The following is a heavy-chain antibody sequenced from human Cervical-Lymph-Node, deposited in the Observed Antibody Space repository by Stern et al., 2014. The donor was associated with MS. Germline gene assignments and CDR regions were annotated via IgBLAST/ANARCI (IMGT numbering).Heavy chain of an antibody. Sequence: VQLVESGAEVKKPGASVKVSCKAFRYTYTSYNIHWVRQAPGQGLEWMGIINPSDGITNYTQKFQGRVTKTRDTSTGTVYMELSSLRSDDTAVYYCAISNSDDYWGQGTLVTVSS. CDR1: RYTYTSYN. J-gene: IGHJ4*02. CDR2: INPSDGIT. CDR3: AISNSDDY. D-gene: IGHD4-11*01. V-gene: IGHV1-46*01.